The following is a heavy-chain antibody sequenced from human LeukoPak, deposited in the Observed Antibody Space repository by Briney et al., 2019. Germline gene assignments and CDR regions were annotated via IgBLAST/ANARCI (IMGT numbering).Heavy chain of an antibody. D-gene: IGHD6-6*01. Sequence: GGSLRLSCAASGFTFNSHWMHWVRQAPGKGLVWVSRINNDGSTTTYADSVRGRFTISRDNAKNALFLQMNSLRAEDTAVYYCVRDRPHNWFDPWGQGTLVTVSS. V-gene: IGHV3-74*01. J-gene: IGHJ5*02. CDR2: INNDGSTT. CDR1: GFTFNSHW. CDR3: VRDRPHNWFDP.